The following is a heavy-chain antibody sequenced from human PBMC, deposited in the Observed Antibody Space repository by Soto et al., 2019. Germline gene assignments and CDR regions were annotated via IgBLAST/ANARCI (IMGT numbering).Heavy chain of an antibody. Sequence: QFTLKESGPTLVKPTQTLTLTCTFSGFSLSTSGVAVGWIRQPPGKALEWLALIYWDDDKRYSPSLKSRLTIXKXTXXNQVVLTMTNMDPVDTATYSCAHTLDTAMVHAFDIWGQGTMVTVSS. CDR3: AHTLDTAMVHAFDI. V-gene: IGHV2-5*02. CDR2: IYWDDDK. J-gene: IGHJ3*02. CDR1: GFSLSTSGVA. D-gene: IGHD5-18*01.